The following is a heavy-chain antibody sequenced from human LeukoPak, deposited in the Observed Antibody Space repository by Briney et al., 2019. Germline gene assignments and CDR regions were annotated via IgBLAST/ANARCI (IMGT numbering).Heavy chain of an antibody. D-gene: IGHD6-13*01. Sequence: SETLSLTCAVHGGSFSGYYWSWIRQPPGKGLEWIGEINHSGSTNYNPSLKSRVTISVDTSKNQFSLKLSSVTAADTAVYYCASRTAAPGDNWFDPWAQGTLVTVSS. V-gene: IGHV4-34*01. CDR2: INHSGST. J-gene: IGHJ5*02. CDR3: ASRTAAPGDNWFDP. CDR1: GGSFSGYY.